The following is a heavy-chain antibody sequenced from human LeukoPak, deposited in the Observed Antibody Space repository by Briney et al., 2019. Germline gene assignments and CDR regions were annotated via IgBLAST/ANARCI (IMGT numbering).Heavy chain of an antibody. J-gene: IGHJ4*02. Sequence: PGRSLRLSCAASGFTFSTFDMHWVRQTPGKGLEWVALIWFDGGNTYYTASVKGRFTISRDNSKNTVYLQMNSLRDEDTDVYHCARSTVTNRHYFDYWGQGTQVTNSS. D-gene: IGHD4-17*01. CDR1: GFTFSTFD. V-gene: IGHV3-33*01. CDR2: IWFDGGNT. CDR3: ARSTVTNRHYFDY.